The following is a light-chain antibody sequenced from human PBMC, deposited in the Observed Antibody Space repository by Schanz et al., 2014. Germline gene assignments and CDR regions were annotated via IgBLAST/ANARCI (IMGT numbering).Light chain of an antibody. CDR3: QQSYSMPRT. CDR2: DAS. Sequence: EIVLTQSPATLSLSPGERATLSCRASQSISSYLAWYQQKPGQAPRLLISDASNRATGIPARFSGSGSGTDFTLTISSLEPEDFATYYCQQSYSMPRTFGHGTKVEI. CDR1: QSISSY. V-gene: IGKV3-11*01. J-gene: IGKJ1*01.